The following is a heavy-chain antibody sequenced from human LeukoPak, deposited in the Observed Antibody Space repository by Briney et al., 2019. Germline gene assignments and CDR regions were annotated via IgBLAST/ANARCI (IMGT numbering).Heavy chain of an antibody. CDR2: VSSGGSYI. D-gene: IGHD2-15*01. J-gene: IGHJ4*02. Sequence: PGGSLRLSCAASGFRFSHYSMNWVRQAPGKGLEWVSSVSSGGSYIHYAGSVKGRFTISRDNAKNSVYLQMNSLRAEDTALYYCAKGYGGSCYHPDDFWGQGTLVTVSS. CDR3: AKGYGGSCYHPDDF. CDR1: GFRFSHYS. V-gene: IGHV3-21*01.